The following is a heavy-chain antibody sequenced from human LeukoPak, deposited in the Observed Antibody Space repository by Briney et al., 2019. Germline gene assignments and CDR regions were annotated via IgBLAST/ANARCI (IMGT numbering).Heavy chain of an antibody. J-gene: IGHJ4*02. Sequence: PGGSLRLSCAASGFTFSSYWMSWVRQAPGKGLEYVSAISSNGGSTYYANSVKGRFTISRDNSKNTLYLQMGSLRAEDMAVYYCARGVGMDFWEYYFDYWGQGTLVTVSS. V-gene: IGHV3-64*01. CDR2: ISSNGGST. D-gene: IGHD3-3*01. CDR1: GFTFSSYW. CDR3: ARGVGMDFWEYYFDY.